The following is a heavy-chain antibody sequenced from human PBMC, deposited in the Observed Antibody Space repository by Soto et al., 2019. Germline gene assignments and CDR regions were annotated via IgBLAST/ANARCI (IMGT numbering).Heavy chain of an antibody. CDR2: ISSSGSTI. V-gene: IGHV3-48*03. CDR1: GFTFSSYE. D-gene: IGHD2-15*01. J-gene: IGHJ2*01. Sequence: GGSLRLSXAASGFTFSSYEMNWVRQAPGKGLEWVSYISSSGSTIYYADSVKGRFTISRDNAKNSLYLQMNSLRAEDTAVYYCARGVSYCSGGSCYTLWYFDLWGRGTLVTVSS. CDR3: ARGVSYCSGGSCYTLWYFDL.